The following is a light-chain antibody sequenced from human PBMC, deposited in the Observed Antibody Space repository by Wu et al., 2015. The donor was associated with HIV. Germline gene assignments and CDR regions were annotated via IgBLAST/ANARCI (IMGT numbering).Light chain of an antibody. J-gene: IGKJ2*04. CDR3: QQYGSSPRS. CDR1: QSVPGTN. CDR2: SAS. V-gene: IGKV3-20*01. Sequence: EIVLTQSPGTLSLSPGERATLSCRASQSVPGTNLAWYQHKPGQAPRLLIYSASNRATDIPDRFSGGGSGTDFTLTISGLEPEDFAVYYCQQYGSSPRSFGQGTKLEIK.